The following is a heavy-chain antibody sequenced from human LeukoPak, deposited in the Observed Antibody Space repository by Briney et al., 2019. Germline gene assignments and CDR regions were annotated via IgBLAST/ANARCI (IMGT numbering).Heavy chain of an antibody. CDR2: IKQDGSEK. CDR1: GFPFSSHW. D-gene: IGHD2-21*01. Sequence: QPGGSLRLSCAASGFPFSSHWMSWVRQAPGKGLEWVANIKQDGSEKYYVDSVKGRFTISRDNAKHSLYLQMNSLRAEDTAVYYCEAEGTDWDAFDIWGQGTMVTVSS. J-gene: IGHJ3*02. CDR3: EAEGTDWDAFDI. V-gene: IGHV3-7*01.